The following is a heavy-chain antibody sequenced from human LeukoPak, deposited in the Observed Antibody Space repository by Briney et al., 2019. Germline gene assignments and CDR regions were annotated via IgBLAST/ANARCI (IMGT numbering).Heavy chain of an antibody. CDR2: ISWDGTT. J-gene: IGHJ4*02. D-gene: IGHD3-22*01. Sequence: GGSLRLSCAASGFTFEDYTMHWVRQAPGKTLEWVSLISWDGTTYYADSVRGRFTISRDNSKNSLYLQMDTLSSEDTAFYFCVKDLSYESSGSVFDYWGQGTLVTVSS. V-gene: IGHV3-43*01. CDR3: VKDLSYESSGSVFDY. CDR1: GFTFEDYT.